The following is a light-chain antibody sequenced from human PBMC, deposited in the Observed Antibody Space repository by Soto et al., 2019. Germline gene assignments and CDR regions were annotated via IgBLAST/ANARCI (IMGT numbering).Light chain of an antibody. CDR1: SSDVGAYNY. CDR2: DVT. CDR3: CSYAGSSLWV. J-gene: IGLJ3*02. Sequence: QSALTQPRSASGSPGQSVTISCTGTSSDVGAYNYVSWYQHHPGKAPKLVIYDVTKRPSGVPDRFAGSKSGYTASLTISGLQAEDEADYYCCSYAGSSLWVFGGGTKLTLL. V-gene: IGLV2-11*01.